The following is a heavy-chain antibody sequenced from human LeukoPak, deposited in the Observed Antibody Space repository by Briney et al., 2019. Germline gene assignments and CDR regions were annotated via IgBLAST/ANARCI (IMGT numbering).Heavy chain of an antibody. V-gene: IGHV1-2*06. J-gene: IGHJ5*02. D-gene: IGHD3-22*01. CDR3: PRGLGRITMILVVPRFDP. Sequence: ASVKVSCKASGYTFTSYGISWVRQAPGLGLEWMGRINPNSGGTNYAQKFQGRVTMTRDTSISTAYMELSRLRSDVTAVYYCPRGLGRITMILVVPRFDPWGQGTLVTVSS. CDR2: INPNSGGT. CDR1: GYTFTSYG.